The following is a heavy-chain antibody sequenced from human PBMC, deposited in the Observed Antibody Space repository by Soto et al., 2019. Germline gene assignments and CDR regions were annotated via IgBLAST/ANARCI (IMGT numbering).Heavy chain of an antibody. CDR3: ARDSLAVAGRGRWFDP. J-gene: IGHJ5*02. CDR1: GGSISSYY. V-gene: IGHV4-59*01. D-gene: IGHD6-19*01. Sequence: SETLSLTCTVSGGSISSYYWSWIRQPPGKGLEWIGYIYYSGSTNYNPSLKSRVTISVDTSKNQFSLKLSSVTAADTAVYYCARDSLAVAGRGRWFDPWGQGTLVTVSS. CDR2: IYYSGST.